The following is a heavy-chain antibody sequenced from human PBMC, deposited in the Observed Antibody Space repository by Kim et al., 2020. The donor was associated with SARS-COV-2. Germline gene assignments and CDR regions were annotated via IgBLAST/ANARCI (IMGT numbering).Heavy chain of an antibody. D-gene: IGHD2-2*01. CDR3: AKYQTSTMLDY. CDR2: VHYGGST. Sequence: SETLSLTCSVSGASINTRIFYWGWVRQPPGKGLEWIGTVHYGGSTNYNPSLKSRVTISEDTSKNQFFLKVTSVTAADTAMYYCAKYQTSTMLDYWGQGTL. J-gene: IGHJ4*02. V-gene: IGHV4-39*01. CDR1: GASINTRIFY.